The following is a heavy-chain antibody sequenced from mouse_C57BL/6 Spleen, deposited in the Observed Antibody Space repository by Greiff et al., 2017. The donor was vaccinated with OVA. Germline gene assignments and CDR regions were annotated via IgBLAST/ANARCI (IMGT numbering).Heavy chain of an antibody. J-gene: IGHJ4*01. CDR3: TRDRRTAQATPGAMDY. V-gene: IGHV5-9-1*02. D-gene: IGHD3-2*02. CDR2: ISSGGDYI. CDR1: GFTFSSYA. Sequence: EVTLVESGEGLVKPGGSLKLSCAASGFTFSSYAMSWVRQTPEKRLEWVAYISSGGDYIYYADTVQGRFTISRDNARNTLYLQMSSLKSEDTAMYYCTRDRRTAQATPGAMDYWGQGTSVTVSS.